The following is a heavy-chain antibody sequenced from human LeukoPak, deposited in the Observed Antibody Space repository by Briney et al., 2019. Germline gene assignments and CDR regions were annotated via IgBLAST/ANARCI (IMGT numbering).Heavy chain of an antibody. CDR2: IIPIFGTA. V-gene: IGHV1-69*06. J-gene: IGHJ6*03. CDR3: ARSYSNYDYYYYYMDV. CDR1: GGTFSSYA. D-gene: IGHD4-11*01. Sequence: ASVKVSCKASGGTFSSYAISWVRHAPGQGLEWMGRIIPIFGTANYAQKFQGRVTITADKSTSTAYMELSSLRSEDTAVYYCARSYSNYDYYYYYMDVWGKGTTVTVSS.